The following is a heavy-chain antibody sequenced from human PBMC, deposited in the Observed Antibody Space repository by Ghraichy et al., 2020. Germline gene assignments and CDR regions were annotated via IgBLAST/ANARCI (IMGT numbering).Heavy chain of an antibody. Sequence: SETLSLTCTVSGGSVSSGSYYWSWIRQPPGKGLEWIGYIYYSGSTNYNPSLKSRVTISVDTSKNQFSLKLSSVTAADTAVYYCARGVLTGVLPAYYGMDVWGQGTTVTVSS. D-gene: IGHD2-15*01. J-gene: IGHJ6*02. CDR1: GGSVSSGSYY. CDR3: ARGVLTGVLPAYYGMDV. V-gene: IGHV4-61*01. CDR2: IYYSGST.